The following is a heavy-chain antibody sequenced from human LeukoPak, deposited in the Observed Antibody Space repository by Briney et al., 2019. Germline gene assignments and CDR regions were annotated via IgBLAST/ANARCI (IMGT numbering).Heavy chain of an antibody. D-gene: IGHD3-10*01. CDR1: GGSFSGYY. CDR2: INHSGST. CDR3: ARAIRINYYGSGSYNDY. Sequence: SETLSLTCAAYGGSFSGYYWSWIRQPPGKGLEWIGEINHSGSTNYNPSLKSRVTISVDTSKNQFSLKLSSVTAADTAVYYCARAIRINYYGSGSYNDYWGQGTLVTVSS. J-gene: IGHJ4*02. V-gene: IGHV4-34*01.